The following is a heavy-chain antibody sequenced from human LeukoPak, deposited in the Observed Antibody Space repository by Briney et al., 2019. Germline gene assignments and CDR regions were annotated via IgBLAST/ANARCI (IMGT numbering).Heavy chain of an antibody. J-gene: IGHJ6*03. V-gene: IGHV4-59*01. CDR3: ASAPLYCSSTSCQEGYYYYYMDV. CDR2: IYYSGST. CDR1: GGSISSYY. D-gene: IGHD2-2*01. Sequence: PSETLSLTCTVSGGSISSYYWSWIRQPPGKGLEWIGYIYYSGSTNYNPPLKSRVTISVDTSKNQFSLKLSSVTAADTAVYYCASAPLYCSSTSCQEGYYYYYMDVWGKGTTVTVSS.